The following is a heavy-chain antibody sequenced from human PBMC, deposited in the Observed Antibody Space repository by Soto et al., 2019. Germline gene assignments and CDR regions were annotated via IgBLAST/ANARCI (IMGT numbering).Heavy chain of an antibody. CDR3: ARGQWGAFDL. Sequence: DEQLVESGGGSVQPGGSLSLSCAATGFTFSYYWMHWVRQAPGKGLVWVSRIHSDGSSTTDADSVKGRFTISRDNAKNTLYLQMNSLRAEDTAVYYCARGQWGAFDLWGQGTMVTVAS. J-gene: IGHJ3*01. CDR2: IHSDGSST. D-gene: IGHD1-26*01. CDR1: GFTFSYYW. V-gene: IGHV3-74*01.